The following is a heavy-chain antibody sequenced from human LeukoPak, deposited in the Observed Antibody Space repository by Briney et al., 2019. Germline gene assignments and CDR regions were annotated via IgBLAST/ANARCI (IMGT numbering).Heavy chain of an antibody. J-gene: IGHJ6*03. CDR1: GYTFTGYY. CDR3: ARIYCRGGSCPNGRKPPNYYYMDV. V-gene: IGHV1-2*02. D-gene: IGHD2-15*01. CDR2: INPNSGDT. Sequence: ASVKVSCKASGYTFTGYYIHWVRQAPGQGLEWMGWINPNSGDTNYAQKFQNRVTMTRDTSISTAYMELSRLRSDDTAVYYCARIYCRGGSCPNGRKPPNYYYMDVWGRGTTVTVSS.